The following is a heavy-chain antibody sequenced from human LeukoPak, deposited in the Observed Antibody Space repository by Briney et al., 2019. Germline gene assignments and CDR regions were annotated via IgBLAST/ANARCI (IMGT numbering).Heavy chain of an antibody. J-gene: IGHJ3*02. CDR1: GYTFTAYY. Sequence: ASVKVSCKASGYTFTAYYMHWVRQAPGQGLEWMGWINPNSGDTKIAQKFQGRVTMTRDTSISTAYMELSSLRSDDTAVYYCARDPAGLDAFDIWGQGTMVTVSS. V-gene: IGHV1-2*02. CDR2: INPNSGDT. CDR3: ARDPAGLDAFDI.